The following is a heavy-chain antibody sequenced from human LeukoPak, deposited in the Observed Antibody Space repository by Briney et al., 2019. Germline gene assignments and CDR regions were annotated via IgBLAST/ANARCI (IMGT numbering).Heavy chain of an antibody. V-gene: IGHV3-21*01. CDR1: GFTSSSYS. Sequence: PGGSLRLSCAASGFTSSSYSMNWVRQAPGKGLEWVSSISSSSSYIYYADSVKGRFTISRDNAKNSLYLQMNSLRAEDTAVYYCAKEVRYSYYFDYWGQGTLVTVSS. CDR3: AKEVRYSYYFDY. D-gene: IGHD3-10*01. J-gene: IGHJ4*02. CDR2: ISSSSSYI.